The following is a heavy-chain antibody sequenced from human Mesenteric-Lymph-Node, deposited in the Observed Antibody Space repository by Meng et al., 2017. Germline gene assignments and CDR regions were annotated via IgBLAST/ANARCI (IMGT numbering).Heavy chain of an antibody. CDR2: VSGSGDGS. Sequence: GESLKISCAASGFTFSSYAMIWVRQAPGKGLEWVTAVSGSGDGSYYADSVKGRFTVSRDYSKNTLYLQMNSLRAEDTAVYYCARDPWAYCGGDCSTAYYFDYWGQGTLVTVSS. CDR3: ARDPWAYCGGDCSTAYYFDY. J-gene: IGHJ4*02. D-gene: IGHD2-21*02. V-gene: IGHV3-23*01. CDR1: GFTFSSYA.